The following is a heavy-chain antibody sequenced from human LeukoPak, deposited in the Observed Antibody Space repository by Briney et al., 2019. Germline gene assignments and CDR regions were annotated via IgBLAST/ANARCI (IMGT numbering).Heavy chain of an antibody. V-gene: IGHV4-34*01. D-gene: IGHD3-10*01. CDR3: ARGPNLWFGGKAFDP. CDR1: GGSFSGYY. CDR2: INHSGST. Sequence: ASETLSLTCAVYGGSFSGYYWSWIRQPPGKGLEWIGGINHSGSTNYNPSLKSRVTISVDTSKNQFSLKLSSVTAADTAVYYCARGPNLWFGGKAFDPWGQGTLVTVSS. J-gene: IGHJ5*02.